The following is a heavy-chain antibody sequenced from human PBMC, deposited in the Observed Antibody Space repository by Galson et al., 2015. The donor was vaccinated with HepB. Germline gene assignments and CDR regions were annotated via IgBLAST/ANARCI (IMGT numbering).Heavy chain of an antibody. V-gene: IGHV3-72*01. Sequence: LRLSCAVSGFSFSDHYIDWVRQAPGKGLEWVGRSRNKPKGYSTAYAASVKGRFTVSRDDSKNSVFLQMNSLRSEDTAVYFCARSEVTTVVTDFDSWGQGTLVTVSS. CDR2: SRNKPKGYST. CDR3: ARSEVTTVVTDFDS. J-gene: IGHJ4*02. CDR1: GFSFSDHY. D-gene: IGHD4-23*01.